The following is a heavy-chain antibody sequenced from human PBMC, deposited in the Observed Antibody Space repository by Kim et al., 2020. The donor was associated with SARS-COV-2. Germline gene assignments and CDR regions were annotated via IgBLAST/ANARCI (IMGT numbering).Heavy chain of an antibody. CDR3: ARHRWSWDRDYYGMDV. J-gene: IGHJ6*02. Sequence: SETLSLTCAVSGGSISSSSYFWGWLRQPPGKGLEWIGTINYAGKAYYNPSLKSRVFISVDTSMNHFSLKLRSVTAADSAVYYCARHRWSWDRDYYGMDVWGQGTTVTVSS. V-gene: IGHV4-39*01. D-gene: IGHD3-10*01. CDR2: INYAGKA. CDR1: GGSISSSSYF.